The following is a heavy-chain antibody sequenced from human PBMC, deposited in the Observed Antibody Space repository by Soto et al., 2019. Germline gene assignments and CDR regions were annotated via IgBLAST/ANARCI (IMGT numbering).Heavy chain of an antibody. J-gene: IGHJ4*02. CDR2: IIPIFGTA. D-gene: IGHD2-15*01. Sequence: QVQLVQSGAEVKKPGSSVKVSCKASGGTFSSYAISWVRQAPGQGLEWMGGIIPIFGTANYAQKFQGRVTSAADKSTRIAYMELSSLRSEDTAVYYCAIGYGSGGSCYSDYWGQGTLVTFSA. CDR1: GGTFSSYA. V-gene: IGHV1-69*06. CDR3: AIGYGSGGSCYSDY.